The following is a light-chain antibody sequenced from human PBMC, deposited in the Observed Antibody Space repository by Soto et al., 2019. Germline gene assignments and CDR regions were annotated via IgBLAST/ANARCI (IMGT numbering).Light chain of an antibody. CDR3: QQYGGSPWT. J-gene: IGKJ1*01. CDR1: QSVRSTY. V-gene: IGKV3-20*01. CDR2: GAS. Sequence: EIVLTQSPGTVSLSPGERATLSCRASQSVRSTYLAWYQQKPGQPPRLLIYGASSRATSIPDRFSGSGSGTDFTLTISRLEPEDFAVYYCQQYGGSPWTFGQGTKV.